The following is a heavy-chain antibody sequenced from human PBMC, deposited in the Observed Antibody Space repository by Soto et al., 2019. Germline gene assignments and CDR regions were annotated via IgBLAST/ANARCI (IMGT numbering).Heavy chain of an antibody. D-gene: IGHD1-26*01. CDR3: ARAFNVFVGAFGGDY. CDR1: GGSISSGDYY. CDR2: IYYSGST. V-gene: IGHV4-30-4*01. Sequence: SETLSLTCTVSGGSISSGDYYWSWIRQPPGKGLEWIGYIYYSGSTYYNPSLKSRVTISVDTSKNQFSLKLSSVTAADTAVYYCARAFNVFVGAFGGDYWGQGTLVTVSS. J-gene: IGHJ4*02.